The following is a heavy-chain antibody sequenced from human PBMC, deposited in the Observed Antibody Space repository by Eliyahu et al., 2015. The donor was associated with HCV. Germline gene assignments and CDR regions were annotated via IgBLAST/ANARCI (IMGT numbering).Heavy chain of an antibody. V-gene: IGHV3-7*01. CDR1: GFTFMXYC. CDR2: IKQDGSEK. CDR3: ARGHDSSGYAMNQLDY. Sequence: EVQLVESGGGLVQPGGSLRLSCAASGFTFMXYCMXWVRQAPGEGGVGWVANIKQDGSEKXYYVDSVKGRFTISRDNAENSLYLQMNSLRAEDTAVYYCARGHDSSGYAMNQLDYWGQGTLVTVSS. D-gene: IGHD3-22*01. J-gene: IGHJ4*02.